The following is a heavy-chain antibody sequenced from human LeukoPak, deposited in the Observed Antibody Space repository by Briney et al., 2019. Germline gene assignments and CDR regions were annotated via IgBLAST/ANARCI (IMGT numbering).Heavy chain of an antibody. J-gene: IGHJ3*02. V-gene: IGHV5-51*01. CDR2: IYPGDSDT. CDR1: GYSFTSYW. D-gene: IGHD2-2*01. CDR3: ARIVVVPAAHDAFDI. Sequence: GESLKISCQGSGYSFTSYWIGWVRQMPGKGLEWRGIIYPGDSDTRYSPSFQGQVTISADKSISTAYLQWSSLKASDTAMYYCARIVVVPAAHDAFDIWGQGTMVTVSS.